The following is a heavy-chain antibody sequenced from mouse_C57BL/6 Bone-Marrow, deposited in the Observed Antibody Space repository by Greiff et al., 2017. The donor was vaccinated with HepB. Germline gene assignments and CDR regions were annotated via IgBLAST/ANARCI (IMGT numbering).Heavy chain of an antibody. CDR3: TTGDYDYAMDY. D-gene: IGHD2-4*01. J-gene: IGHJ4*01. CDR1: GFNIKDDY. Sequence: EVQLQQSGAELVRPGASVKLSCTASGFNIKDDYMHWVKQRPEQGLEWIGWIDPENGDTEYASKFQGKATITADTSSNTAYLQLSSLTSEDTAVYYCTTGDYDYAMDYWGQGTSVTVSS. CDR2: IDPENGDT. V-gene: IGHV14-4*01.